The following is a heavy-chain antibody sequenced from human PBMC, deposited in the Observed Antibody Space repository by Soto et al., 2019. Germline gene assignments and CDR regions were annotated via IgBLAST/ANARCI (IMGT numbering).Heavy chain of an antibody. V-gene: IGHV3-48*02. J-gene: IGHJ4*02. CDR3: ARDLTGDETHIDY. Sequence: GESLKISCAASGFTFSSYSMNWVRQAPGKGLEWVSYISSSSSTIYYADSVKGRFTISRDNAKNSLYLQMNSLRDEDTAVYYCARDLTGDETHIDYWGQGTLVTVSS. D-gene: IGHD7-27*01. CDR2: ISSSSSTI. CDR1: GFTFSSYS.